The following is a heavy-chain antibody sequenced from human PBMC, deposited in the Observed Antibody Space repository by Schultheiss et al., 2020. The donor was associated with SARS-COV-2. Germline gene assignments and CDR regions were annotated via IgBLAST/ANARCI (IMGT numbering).Heavy chain of an antibody. J-gene: IGHJ4*02. Sequence: GGSLRLSCAASGFTFSRSVMSWVRQAPGKGLEWVSAISDSDDNTYYADAAKGRFTISRDNSKNTLYLQMKSLRAEDTAVYYCAKGGWLEYWCQGTLVTVSS. CDR3: AKGGWLEY. CDR1: GFTFSRSV. D-gene: IGHD3-9*01. V-gene: IGHV3-23*01. CDR2: ISDSDDNT.